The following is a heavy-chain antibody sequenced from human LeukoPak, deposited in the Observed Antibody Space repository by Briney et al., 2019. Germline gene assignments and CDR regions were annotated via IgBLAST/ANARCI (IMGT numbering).Heavy chain of an antibody. CDR1: GYTFTSYD. D-gene: IGHD3-3*01. V-gene: IGHV1-8*03. CDR2: MNPNSGNT. J-gene: IGHJ4*02. Sequence: GASVKVSCKASGYTFTSYDINWVRQATGQGLEWMGWMNPNSGNTGYAQKFQGRVTITRNTSISTAYMELSSLRSEDTAVYYCARGGSIWSGYSVDYWGQGTLVTVSS. CDR3: ARGGSIWSGYSVDY.